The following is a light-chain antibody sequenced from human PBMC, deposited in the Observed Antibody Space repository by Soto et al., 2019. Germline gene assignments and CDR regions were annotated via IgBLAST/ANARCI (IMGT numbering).Light chain of an antibody. CDR3: QQYIRWPLT. CDR1: QSVSSSY. CDR2: GAS. Sequence: EIVLTQSPGTLSLSPGERATLSCRASQSVSSSYLAWYQQKPGQAPRLLIYGASSRATGIPAGFSASGSGTDFTLTISSLQSEDFAVYYCQQYIRWPLTFGGGTKVDI. J-gene: IGKJ4*01. V-gene: IGKV3-20*01.